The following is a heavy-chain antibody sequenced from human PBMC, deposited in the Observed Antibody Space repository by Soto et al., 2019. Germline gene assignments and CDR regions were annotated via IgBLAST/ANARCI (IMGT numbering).Heavy chain of an antibody. Sequence: GSLRLSCSASGFTFGDYALTWVRQAPGKGLEWVGFIRSKAYGGSTDYAASVKGRFTISRDDSKSTAYLQLNSLKTEDTAVYYCTRDLAPPDWVLGYAQGMDVWGQGTSVTVSS. CDR3: TRDLAPPDWVLGYAQGMDV. J-gene: IGHJ6*02. V-gene: IGHV3-49*04. CDR2: IRSKAYGGST. D-gene: IGHD5-12*01. CDR1: GFTFGDYA.